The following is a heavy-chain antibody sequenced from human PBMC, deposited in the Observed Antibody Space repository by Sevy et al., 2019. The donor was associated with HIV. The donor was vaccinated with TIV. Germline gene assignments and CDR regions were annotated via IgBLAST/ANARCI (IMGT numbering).Heavy chain of an antibody. CDR1: DGSFSGYS. J-gene: IGHJ5*02. V-gene: IGHV4-34*01. Sequence: SETLSLTCAVHDGSFSGYSWNWIRQLPGKGLEWIGEINESGITYYNPSLKSRATISVDTSKKQFSLRLNPVTAADTAVYFCARSPPVVVVPGAPSWFDPWGQGTLVTVSS. D-gene: IGHD2-2*01. CDR2: INESGIT. CDR3: ARSPPVVVVPGAPSWFDP.